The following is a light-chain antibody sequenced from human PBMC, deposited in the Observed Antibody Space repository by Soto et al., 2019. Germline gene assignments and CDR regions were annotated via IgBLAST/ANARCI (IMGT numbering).Light chain of an antibody. J-gene: IGLJ2*01. CDR1: SSNIGAGYD. Sequence: QSVLTQPPSVSGAPGQRVTISCTGSSSNIGAGYDVHWYQRLPGTAPKLLSYGNSNRPSGVPDRFSGSKSGTSASLAITGLQAEDEADYYCQSYDSSLSGVVFGGGTKLTVL. V-gene: IGLV1-40*01. CDR2: GNS. CDR3: QSYDSSLSGVV.